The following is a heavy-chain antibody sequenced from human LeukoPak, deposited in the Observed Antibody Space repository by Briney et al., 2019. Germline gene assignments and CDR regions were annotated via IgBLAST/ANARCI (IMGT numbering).Heavy chain of an antibody. CDR1: GGSISTSSYY. D-gene: IGHD3-10*01. V-gene: IGHV4-39*07. CDR3: ARDPHYYATGSYYTIFDY. J-gene: IGHJ4*02. Sequence: SETLSLTCTVSGGSISTSSYYWGWIRHPPGKGLEWIGSIYYNVNTYYNPSLKSRATISVDTSKNQFSLNLTSVTAADTAVYYCARDPHYYATGSYYTIFDYWGQGTLVTVSS. CDR2: IYYNVNT.